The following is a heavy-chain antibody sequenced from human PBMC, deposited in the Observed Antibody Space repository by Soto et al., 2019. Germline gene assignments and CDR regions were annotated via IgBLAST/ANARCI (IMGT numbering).Heavy chain of an antibody. D-gene: IGHD3-9*01. CDR1: GGSVSSGSYY. Sequence: QVQLQESGPGLVKPSETLSLTCTVSGGSVSSGSYYWSWIRQPPGKVLEWIGYIYYSGSTNYNPSLKSRVTISVDTSKNQFSLKLSSVTAADTAVYYCARIPYDILTGYGYYGMDVWGQGTTVTVSS. CDR3: ARIPYDILTGYGYYGMDV. CDR2: IYYSGST. V-gene: IGHV4-61*01. J-gene: IGHJ6*02.